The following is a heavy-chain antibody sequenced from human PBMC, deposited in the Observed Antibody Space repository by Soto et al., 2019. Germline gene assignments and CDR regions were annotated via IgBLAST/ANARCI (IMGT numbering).Heavy chain of an antibody. CDR2: ISYDGSNK. CDR1: GFNFSSYG. D-gene: IGHD6-13*01. V-gene: IGHV3-30*18. J-gene: IGHJ3*02. Sequence: PGGSLRLSCAASGFNFSSYGMHCVRQAPGKGLEWVAVISYDGSNKYYADSVKGRFTISRDNSKNTLYLQMNSLRAEDTAVYYCAKKSYSSSWYVGAFDIWGQGTMVTVSS. CDR3: AKKSYSSSWYVGAFDI.